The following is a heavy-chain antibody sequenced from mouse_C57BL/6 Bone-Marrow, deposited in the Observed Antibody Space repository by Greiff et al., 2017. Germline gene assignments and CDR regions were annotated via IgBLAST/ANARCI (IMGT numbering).Heavy chain of an antibody. CDR1: GISITTGNYR. Sequence: EVKLQESGPGLVKPSQTVFLTCTVTGISITTGNYRWSWIRQFPGNKLEWIGYIYYSGTITYNPSLTRRTTITRDTPKNQFFLEMNSLTAEDTATYHCARHYSNSWYFDVWGTGTTVTVSS. V-gene: IGHV3-5*01. D-gene: IGHD2-5*01. CDR2: IYYSGTI. CDR3: ARHYSNSWYFDV. J-gene: IGHJ1*03.